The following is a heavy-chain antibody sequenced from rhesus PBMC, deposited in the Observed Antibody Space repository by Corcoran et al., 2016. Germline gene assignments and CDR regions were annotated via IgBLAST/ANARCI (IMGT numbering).Heavy chain of an antibody. V-gene: IGHV4-80*01. CDR1: GASISSNW. D-gene: IGHD3-34*01. CDR2: INGNSGST. CDR3: ARELTGVIIMTWKSPYYGLDS. Sequence: QVQLQESGPGLVKPSETLSLTCTVSGASISSNWWSWIRQPPGKGLEGIGEINGNSGSTHHNPTPERHVTISQCAAKNQFSLKPSSVTAPDTAVYYWARELTGVIIMTWKSPYYGLDSWGQGVVVTVSS. J-gene: IGHJ6*01.